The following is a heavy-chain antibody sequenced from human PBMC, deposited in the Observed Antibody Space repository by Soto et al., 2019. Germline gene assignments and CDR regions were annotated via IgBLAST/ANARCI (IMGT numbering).Heavy chain of an antibody. D-gene: IGHD2-2*01. V-gene: IGHV3-43*01. CDR1: GCTFDDFT. J-gene: IGHJ6*02. Sequence: GGSLRLSWAAAGCTFDDFTMHRVSKAPGKGLEWVSLISWDGGSTYYADSVKGRFTISRDNSKNSLYLQMNSLRTEDTALYYCAKGVYCISTSCLYYYYGMDVWGQGTTVTVSS. CDR3: AKGVYCISTSCLYYYYGMDV. CDR2: ISWDGGST.